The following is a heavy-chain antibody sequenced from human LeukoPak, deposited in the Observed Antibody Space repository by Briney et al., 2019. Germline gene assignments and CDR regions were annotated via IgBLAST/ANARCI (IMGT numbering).Heavy chain of an antibody. CDR3: ARQYVGAAYYYYYYMDV. D-gene: IGHD1-26*01. CDR2: SCDSGST. J-gene: IGHJ6*03. CDR1: GGSISSSSYY. Sequence: RSSDTLSLTCTAPGGSISSSSYYWGWIRQPPGKGLEWIGSSCDSGSTYYNPSLKSQLTISVDTSKNQFSLKLSSVTAADTAVYYCARQYVGAAYYYYYYMDVWGKGTTVTVSS. V-gene: IGHV4-39*01.